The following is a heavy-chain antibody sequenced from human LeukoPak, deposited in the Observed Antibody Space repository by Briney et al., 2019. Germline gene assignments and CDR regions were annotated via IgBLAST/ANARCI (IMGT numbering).Heavy chain of an antibody. D-gene: IGHD3-3*01. CDR1: GGSFSGYY. CDR3: ASMILRFLEGNYMDV. V-gene: IGHV4-34*01. Sequence: SETLSLTCAVYGGSFSGYYWSWIRQPPGKGLERIGEINHSGSTNYNPSLKSRVTISVDTSKNQFSLKLSSVTAADTAVYYCASMILRFLEGNYMDVWGKGTTVTVSS. CDR2: INHSGST. J-gene: IGHJ6*03.